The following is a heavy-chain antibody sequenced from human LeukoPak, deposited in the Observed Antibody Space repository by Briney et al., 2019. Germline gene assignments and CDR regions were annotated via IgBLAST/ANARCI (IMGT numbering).Heavy chain of an antibody. CDR2: IYYSGST. CDR1: GGSISSSSYY. D-gene: IGHD6-13*01. V-gene: IGHV4-39*07. J-gene: IGHJ5*02. CDR3: VRKIAAGSLTP. Sequence: PSETLPLTCTVSGGSISSSSYYWGWIRQPPGKGLEWIGSIYYSGSTYYNPSLKSRVTISVDTSKNQFSLNLTSVSAADTAVYFCVRKIAAGSLTPWGQGTLVTVSS.